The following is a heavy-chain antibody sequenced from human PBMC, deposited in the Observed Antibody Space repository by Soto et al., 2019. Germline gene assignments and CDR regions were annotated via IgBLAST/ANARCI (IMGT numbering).Heavy chain of an antibody. J-gene: IGHJ6*02. Sequence: PSQTLSLTCAISGDSVSSNNAAWNWIRQSPSRDLEWLGRTYYRSKWYSDYSSSVKSRITINPDTSKDQFSLQLNSVTPEDTALYYCARAKEYSRSSGMDVWGQGTTVTVSS. CDR1: GDSVSSNNAA. CDR3: ARAKEYSRSSGMDV. D-gene: IGHD6-6*01. V-gene: IGHV6-1*01. CDR2: TYYRSKWYS.